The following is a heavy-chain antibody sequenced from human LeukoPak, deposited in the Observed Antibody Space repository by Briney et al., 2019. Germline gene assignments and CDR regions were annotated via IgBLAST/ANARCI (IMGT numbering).Heavy chain of an antibody. J-gene: IGHJ4*02. CDR1: GITFINAW. V-gene: IGHV3-15*01. CDR2: IKSKTDGGTI. Sequence: GGSLRLSCAASGITFINAWMRWVRQAPGKGLEWVGRIKSKTDGGTIDCAAPVKGRFTISRDDSKNTLYLQMNSLKTEDTAFYYCATGNYYGSRSYAYWGQGTLVTVSS. CDR3: ATGNYYGSRSYAY. D-gene: IGHD3-10*01.